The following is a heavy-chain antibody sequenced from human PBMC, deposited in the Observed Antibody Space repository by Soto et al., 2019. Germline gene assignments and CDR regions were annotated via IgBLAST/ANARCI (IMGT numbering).Heavy chain of an antibody. V-gene: IGHV3-15*07. D-gene: IGHD2-15*01. Sequence: EVQLVESAGGLVKPGGSLRLSCVASGFSFNEAWMNWVRQAPGEGLEWVGRIKTSAGGGATDYAAPVQGRFTISRDDSKNALYIHMNSLRTEDTAIYYCTTGSVEGIWGQGTTVTVSS. CDR1: GFSFNEAW. CDR2: IKTSAGGGAT. J-gene: IGHJ6*02. CDR3: TTGSVEGI.